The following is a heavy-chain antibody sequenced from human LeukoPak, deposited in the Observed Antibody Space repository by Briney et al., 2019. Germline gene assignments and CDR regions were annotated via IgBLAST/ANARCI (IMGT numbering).Heavy chain of an antibody. CDR2: IYYSGST. V-gene: IGHV4-59*01. CDR3: ARVTGYMIEDYFDY. J-gene: IGHJ4*02. D-gene: IGHD3-22*01. Sequence: SETLSLTCTVSGGSISSYYWSWIRQPPGKGLEWIGYIYYSGSTSYNPSLKSRVTISVETSKNQFSLKLGSVTAADTAVYYCARVTGYMIEDYFDYWGQGTLVTVSS. CDR1: GGSISSYY.